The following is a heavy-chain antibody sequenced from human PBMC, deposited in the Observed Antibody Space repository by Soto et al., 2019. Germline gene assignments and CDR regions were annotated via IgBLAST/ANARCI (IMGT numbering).Heavy chain of an antibody. CDR2: MSDSGGTS. CDR1: GFMFINHV. CDR3: GNRPRALVTFDY. Sequence: PVLPIRLSRTASGFMFINHVMSWVSLATGKGLEWVSSMSDSGGTSYYADSVKGRFTITRDNSKSTLYLQMNSLRSEDTAIYYCGNRPRALVTFDYWGQGPLVTVSS. D-gene: IGHD3-16*02. V-gene: IGHV3-23*01. J-gene: IGHJ4*02.